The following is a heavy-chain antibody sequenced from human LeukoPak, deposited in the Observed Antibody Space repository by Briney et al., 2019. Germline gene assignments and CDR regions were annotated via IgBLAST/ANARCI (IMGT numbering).Heavy chain of an antibody. CDR3: AREVFYYAPVRGMDV. D-gene: IGHD3-10*01. CDR2: ISYDGSNK. V-gene: IGHV3-30-3*01. Sequence: GGSLRLSCAASGFTFSSYAMHWVRQAPGKGLEWVAVISYDGSNKYYADSVKGRFTISRDNSKNTLYLQMNSLRAEDTAVYYCAREVFYYAPVRGMDVWGQGTTVTVSS. J-gene: IGHJ6*02. CDR1: GFTFSSYA.